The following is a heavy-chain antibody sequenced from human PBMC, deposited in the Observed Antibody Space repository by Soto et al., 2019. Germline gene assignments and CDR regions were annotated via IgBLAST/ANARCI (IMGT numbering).Heavy chain of an antibody. CDR2: IYHSGST. D-gene: IGHD2-15*01. CDR3: ATGYCSGGSCYSAPYYYYGMDV. Sequence: PSETLSLTCAVSGGSISSGGYSWSWVRRPPGKGLEWIGYIYHSGSTYYNPSLKSRVTISVDRSKNQFSLKLSSVTAADTAVYYCATGYCSGGSCYSAPYYYYGMDVWGQGTTVTVSS. CDR1: GGSISSGGYS. V-gene: IGHV4-30-2*01. J-gene: IGHJ6*02.